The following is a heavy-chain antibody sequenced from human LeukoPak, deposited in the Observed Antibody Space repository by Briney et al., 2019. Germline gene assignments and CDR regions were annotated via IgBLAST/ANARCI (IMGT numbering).Heavy chain of an antibody. CDR1: GGTFSSYP. Sequence: ASVKVSCKASGGTFSSYPISWVRQAPGQGLEWMGRIIPILAIANYPQRLQGRATIPADKSPSKAYIELSSLRSEDTAVYYCAREQGPYCSSTSCPKGYYYYYYYMDVWGKGTTVTVSS. V-gene: IGHV1-69*04. CDR3: AREQGPYCSSTSCPKGYYYYYYYMDV. J-gene: IGHJ6*03. D-gene: IGHD2-2*01. CDR2: IIPILAIA.